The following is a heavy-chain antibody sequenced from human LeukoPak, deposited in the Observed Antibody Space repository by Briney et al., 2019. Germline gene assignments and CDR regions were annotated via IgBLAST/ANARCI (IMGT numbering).Heavy chain of an antibody. CDR1: GGTFSSYA. CDR3: ARPRYCSSTSCSSFGY. V-gene: IGHV1-69*05. Sequence: ASVKVSCKASGGTFSSYAISWVRQAPGQGLEWMGRIIPIFGTANYAQKFQGRVTITTDESTSTAYMELSSLRSEDTAVYYCARPRYCSSTSCSSFGYWGQGTLVTVSS. J-gene: IGHJ4*02. D-gene: IGHD2-2*01. CDR2: IIPIFGTA.